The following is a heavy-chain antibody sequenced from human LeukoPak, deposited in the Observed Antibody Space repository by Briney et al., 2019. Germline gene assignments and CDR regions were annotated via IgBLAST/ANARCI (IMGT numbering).Heavy chain of an antibody. CDR1: GFTVSSNY. D-gene: IGHD1-1*01. CDR3: ARLEKKSYYYMDV. Sequence: GGSLRLSCAVSGFTVSSNYMGWVRQAPGKGLEWVSVFYSSGSTYYADSVRGRFTISRDNSENTLFLQMNTLRAEDTAVYYCARLEKKSYYYMDVWGKGTTVTVSS. V-gene: IGHV3-53*01. CDR2: FYSSGST. J-gene: IGHJ6*03.